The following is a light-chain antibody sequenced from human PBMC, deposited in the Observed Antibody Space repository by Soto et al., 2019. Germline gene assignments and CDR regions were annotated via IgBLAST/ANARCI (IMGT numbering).Light chain of an antibody. CDR1: QSVNSY. J-gene: IGKJ5*01. CDR2: DAS. V-gene: IGKV3-11*01. Sequence: EIVLTQSPGTLSLSPGERATLSCRASQSVNSYFAWYQQKPGQAPRLLIYDASNRATGIPARFSGGGSGTDFTLTISSLQSEDFAVYYCQQYNIWRSISFGQGTRLDIK. CDR3: QQYNIWRSIS.